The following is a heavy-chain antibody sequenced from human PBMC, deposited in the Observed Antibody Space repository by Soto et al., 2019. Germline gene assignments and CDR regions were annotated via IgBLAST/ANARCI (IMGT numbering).Heavy chain of an antibody. Sequence: GGSLRLSCAASGFTFSSYAMSWVRQAPGKGLEWVSTISVSGVSTYYADSVKGRFTISRDNSKNTLYLQMNSLRAEDTAVYYCAKAPSGSGSPYFVFWGQGTLVTVSS. D-gene: IGHD3-10*01. CDR1: GFTFSSYA. V-gene: IGHV3-23*01. CDR3: AKAPSGSGSPYFVF. J-gene: IGHJ4*02. CDR2: ISVSGVST.